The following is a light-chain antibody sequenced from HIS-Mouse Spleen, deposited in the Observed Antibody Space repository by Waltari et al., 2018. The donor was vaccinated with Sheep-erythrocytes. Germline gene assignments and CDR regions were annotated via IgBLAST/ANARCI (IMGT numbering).Light chain of an antibody. Sequence: AIQLTQSPSSLSASVGDSVTITCRASQGISSALAWYKQKPGKAPKLLIYEASSLESGVPSRFSGSGSGTDFTLTISSLQPEDFATYYCQQFNNYPRTFGQGTKVEIK. CDR2: EAS. J-gene: IGKJ1*01. CDR1: QGISSA. CDR3: QQFNNYPRT. V-gene: IGKV1D-13*01.